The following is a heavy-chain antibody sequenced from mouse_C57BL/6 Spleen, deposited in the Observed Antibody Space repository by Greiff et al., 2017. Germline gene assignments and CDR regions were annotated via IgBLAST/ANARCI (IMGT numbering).Heavy chain of an antibody. D-gene: IGHD1-1*01. V-gene: IGHV1-59*01. CDR2: IDPSDSYT. Sequence: QVQLQQPGAELVRPGTSVKLSCKASGYTFTSYWMHWVKQRPGQGLEWIGVIDPSDSYTNYNQKFKGKATLTVDTSSSTAYMQLSSLTSEGSAVYYCARSSTVVAPGFDYWGQGTTLTVSS. J-gene: IGHJ2*01. CDR3: ARSSTVVAPGFDY. CDR1: GYTFTSYW.